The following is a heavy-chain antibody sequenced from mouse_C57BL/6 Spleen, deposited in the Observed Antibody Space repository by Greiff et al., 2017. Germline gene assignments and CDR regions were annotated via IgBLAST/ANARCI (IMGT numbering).Heavy chain of an antibody. CDR2: INPSNGST. J-gene: IGHJ3*01. CDR3: AGGVDSSDAY. D-gene: IGHD3-2*01. V-gene: IGHV1-53*01. Sequence: VQLQQPGAELVKPGASVKLSCKASGYTFTSYWMHWVKQRPGQGLEWIGNINPSNGSTNYNEKFKSKATLTVDKSSSTAYMQLSSLTSYDSADYDCAGGVDSSDAYWGQGTLVTVSA. CDR1: GYTFTSYW.